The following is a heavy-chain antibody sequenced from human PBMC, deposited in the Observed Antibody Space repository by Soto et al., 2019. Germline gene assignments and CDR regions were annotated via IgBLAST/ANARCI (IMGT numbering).Heavy chain of an antibody. J-gene: IGHJ4*02. CDR2: IRNKANSYTT. CDR3: ARGRIAAPGTPDY. CDR1: GFTFSDHY. D-gene: IGHD6-13*01. V-gene: IGHV3-72*01. Sequence: GGSLSLSCAASGFTFSDHYMDWVRQAPGKGLEWVGRIRNKANSYTTEYAASVRGRFTISRDESKNSLYLQMHSLKTEDTAVYYCARGRIAAPGTPDYWGQGTLVTVSS.